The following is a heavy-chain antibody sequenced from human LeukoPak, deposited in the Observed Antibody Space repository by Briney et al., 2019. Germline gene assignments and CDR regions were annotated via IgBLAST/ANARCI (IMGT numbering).Heavy chain of an antibody. V-gene: IGHV3-9*01. CDR3: AKGRCSSTSCPLDY. CDR2: ISWNSGSI. Sequence: PGRSLRLSCAASGFNFVDYAMHWVRQAPGKGLEWVSGISWNSGSIGYADSVKGRFTISRDNAKNSLYLQTNSLRAEDTALYYCAKGRCSSTSCPLDYWGQGTLVTVSS. D-gene: IGHD2-2*01. J-gene: IGHJ4*02. CDR1: GFNFVDYA.